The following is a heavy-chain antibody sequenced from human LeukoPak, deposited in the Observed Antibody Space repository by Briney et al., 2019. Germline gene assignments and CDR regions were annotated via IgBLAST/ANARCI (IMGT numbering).Heavy chain of an antibody. Sequence: ASVKVSCKASGYTFTSYGISWVRQAPGQGLEWMGWISAYNGNTNYAQKLQGRVTMTRNTSISTAYMELSSLRSEDAAVYYCARGPHRVLRYFDWLGRRNAFDIWGRGTMVTVSS. J-gene: IGHJ3*02. CDR3: ARGPHRVLRYFDWLGRRNAFDI. CDR1: GYTFTSYG. D-gene: IGHD3-9*01. V-gene: IGHV1-18*01. CDR2: ISAYNGNT.